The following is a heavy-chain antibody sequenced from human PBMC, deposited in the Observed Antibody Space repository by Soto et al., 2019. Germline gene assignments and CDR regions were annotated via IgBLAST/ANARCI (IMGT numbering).Heavy chain of an antibody. CDR1: GYTFTGCY. J-gene: IGHJ3*02. D-gene: IGHD1-26*01. V-gene: IGHV1-2*04. CDR3: ARGSGMGAPDGSFDI. Sequence: ASVKVSCKASGYTFTGCYMHWVRQAPGQGLEWMGWTNPNSGGTNYAQKFQGWVTMTRDTSISTAYMELSSLRSEDTAVYYCARGSGMGAPDGSFDIWGQGTMVTVSS. CDR2: TNPNSGGT.